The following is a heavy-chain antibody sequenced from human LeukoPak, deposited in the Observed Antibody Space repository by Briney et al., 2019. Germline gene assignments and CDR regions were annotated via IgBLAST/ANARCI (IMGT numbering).Heavy chain of an antibody. Sequence: PQASVKVSCKASGGTFSSYAISWVRQAPGQGLEWMGGIIPIFGTANYAQKFQGRVTITADESTSTAYMELSSLRSEDTAVYYCARERCSGGSCNPSYYYYYMDVWGKGTTVTISS. CDR2: IIPIFGTA. D-gene: IGHD2-15*01. CDR3: ARERCSGGSCNPSYYYYYMDV. J-gene: IGHJ6*03. V-gene: IGHV1-69*13. CDR1: GGTFSSYA.